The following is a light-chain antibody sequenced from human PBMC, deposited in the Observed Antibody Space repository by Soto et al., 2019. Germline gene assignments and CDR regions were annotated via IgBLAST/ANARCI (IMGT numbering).Light chain of an antibody. V-gene: IGKV3D-15*01. Sequence: IVMTQSPATLSVSPGERAIFSCRASQSVDSKSAWYQQKPGQAPRLLIYDASTRATGIPARFSGSGSGTEFTLTISSLQSEDFAIYYCQQYYVWNTFGGGTKVDIK. CDR1: QSVDSK. CDR2: DAS. CDR3: QQYYVWNT. J-gene: IGKJ4*01.